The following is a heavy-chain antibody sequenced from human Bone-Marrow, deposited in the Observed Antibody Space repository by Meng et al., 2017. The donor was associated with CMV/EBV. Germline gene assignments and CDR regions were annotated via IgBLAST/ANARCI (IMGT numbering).Heavy chain of an antibody. D-gene: IGHD7-27*01. J-gene: IGHJ4*02. CDR3: ARNWGGDY. CDR2: IYPGDSDT. Sequence: GGSLRLSCRGSGYSFTTFWIAWVRQMPGKGLEWMGIIYPGDSDTRYSPSFQGQVTISADKSINTAYLQWSSLQASDTAMYYCARNWGGDYWGQGKLVNVAS. V-gene: IGHV5-51*01. CDR1: GYSFTTFW.